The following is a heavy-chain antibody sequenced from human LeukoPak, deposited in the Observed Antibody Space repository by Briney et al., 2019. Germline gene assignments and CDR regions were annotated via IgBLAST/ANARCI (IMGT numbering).Heavy chain of an antibody. CDR1: GYSISRGHY. J-gene: IGHJ4*02. Sequence: PSETLSLTCAVSGYSISRGHYWGWLRQPPGKGLEWIGSIYHSGSTYYNPSLKSRVTISVDTYKNQFSRKQSSVTAADPAVYYGARHVEPYLIWAQHCFDYWCQGTLVTVS. D-gene: IGHD3-16*01. V-gene: IGHV4-38-2*01. CDR3: ARHVEPYLIWAQHCFDY. CDR2: IYHSGST.